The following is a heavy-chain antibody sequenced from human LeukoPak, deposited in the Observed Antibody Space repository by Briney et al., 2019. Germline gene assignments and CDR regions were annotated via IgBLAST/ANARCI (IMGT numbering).Heavy chain of an antibody. CDR2: IASGGSST. J-gene: IGHJ4*02. Sequence: GGSLRLSCAASGFTFSSYWMNWVRQAPGKGLVWVSRIASGGSSTTYADSVKGRFSISRDNAKNTLHLQMNSLRVEDTAVYYCARGRPHGNDYWGQGTLVTVSS. CDR3: ARGRPHGNDY. V-gene: IGHV3-74*01. D-gene: IGHD4-23*01. CDR1: GFTFSSYW.